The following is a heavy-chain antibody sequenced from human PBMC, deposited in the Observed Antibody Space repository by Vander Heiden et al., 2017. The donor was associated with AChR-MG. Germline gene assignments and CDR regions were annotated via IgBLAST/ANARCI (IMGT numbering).Heavy chain of an antibody. J-gene: IGHJ4*02. D-gene: IGHD3-22*01. CDR3: AGDPNMVIYY. CDR2: MHYSGNT. CDR1: GGSISSYSYY. Sequence: QLQLQESGPGLVEPSETLSLTCTVPGGSISSYSYYWSWIRQPPGKGLEWIGSMHYSGNTYYDPSIQSRVTISVDTSKNQFSLNLRSVTAADTAVYYCAGDPNMVIYYWGQGTLVTVSS. V-gene: IGHV4-39*01.